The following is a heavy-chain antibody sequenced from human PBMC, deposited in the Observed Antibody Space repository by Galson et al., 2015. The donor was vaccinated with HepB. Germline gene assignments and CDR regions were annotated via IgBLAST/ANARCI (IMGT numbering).Heavy chain of an antibody. Sequence: QSGAEVKKPGESLRISCKGSGYSFTSYWISWVRQMPGKGLEWMGRIDPSDSYTNYSPSFQGHVTISADKSISTAYLQWSSLKASDTAMYYCARLNLETGYEMATILGYWGQGTLVTVSS. D-gene: IGHD5-24*01. CDR1: GYSFTSYW. V-gene: IGHV5-10-1*01. CDR2: IDPSDSYT. J-gene: IGHJ4*02. CDR3: ARLNLETGYEMATILGY.